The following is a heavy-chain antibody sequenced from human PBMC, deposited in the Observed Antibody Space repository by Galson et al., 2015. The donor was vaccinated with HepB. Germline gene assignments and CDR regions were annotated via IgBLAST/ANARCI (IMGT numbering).Heavy chain of an antibody. CDR3: AREGSGVATILDAFDI. Sequence: SLRLSCAASGFTFSDYYMSWIRQAPGKGLEWVSYISSSSSYTNYADSVKGRFTISRDNAKNSLYLQMNSLRAEDTAVYYCAREGSGVATILDAFDIWGQGTMVTVSS. J-gene: IGHJ3*02. CDR1: GFTFSDYY. D-gene: IGHD5-12*01. V-gene: IGHV3-11*06. CDR2: ISSSSSYT.